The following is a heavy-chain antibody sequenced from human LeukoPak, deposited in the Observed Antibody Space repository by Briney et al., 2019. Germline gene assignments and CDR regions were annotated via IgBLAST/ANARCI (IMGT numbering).Heavy chain of an antibody. D-gene: IGHD2-21*02. J-gene: IGHJ3*02. CDR3: ARDPPYCGGDCYSGAFDI. CDR1: GFTFSSYG. Sequence: GGSLRLSCAASGFTFSSYGMHWVRQAPGKGLEWVSSISSSSSYIYYADSVKGRFTISRDNAKNSLYLQMNSLRAEDTAVYYCARDPPYCGGDCYSGAFDIWGQGTMVTVSS. V-gene: IGHV3-21*01. CDR2: ISSSSSYI.